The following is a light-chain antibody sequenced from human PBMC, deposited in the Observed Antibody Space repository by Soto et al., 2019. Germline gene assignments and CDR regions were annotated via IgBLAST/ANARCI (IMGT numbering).Light chain of an antibody. CDR2: WAS. V-gene: IGKV4-1*01. Sequence: DIVMTQSPDSLAVSLGERATINCKSSQSLFYSSNNKDYLAWYQQKPGQPPRLLIYWASTRESGVPERFSGSGSGTDCPLSVSSLQAEDVAVYYCQQYFNTPWTFGQGTKVEIK. CDR3: QQYFNTPWT. CDR1: QSLFYSSNNKDY. J-gene: IGKJ1*01.